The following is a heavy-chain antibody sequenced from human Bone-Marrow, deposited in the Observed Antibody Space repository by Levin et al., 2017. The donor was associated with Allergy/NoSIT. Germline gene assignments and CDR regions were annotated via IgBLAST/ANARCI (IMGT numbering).Heavy chain of an antibody. Sequence: SETLSLTCSVSGGSVGTGDFYWTWFRQPPGKGLEWIGYFYYSGSTLYNPSLKSRVSISLDTSNNQFSLNLQSVTAADTAVYYCARGLLHLAGFFDYWGQGTLVSVSS. V-gene: IGHV4-30-4*01. J-gene: IGHJ4*02. CDR1: GGSVGTGDFY. D-gene: IGHD2-2*02. CDR3: ARGLLHLAGFFDY. CDR2: FYYSGST.